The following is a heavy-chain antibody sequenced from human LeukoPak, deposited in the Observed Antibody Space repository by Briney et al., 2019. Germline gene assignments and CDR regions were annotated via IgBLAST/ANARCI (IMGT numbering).Heavy chain of an antibody. CDR1: GFTFSSYS. D-gene: IGHD3-22*01. V-gene: IGHV3-21*01. J-gene: IGHJ5*02. Sequence: GGSLRLSCAASGFTFSSYSMNWVRQAPGKGLEWVSSISSSSSYIYYADSVKGRFTISRDNAKNSLYLQMNSLRAEDTAVYHCARDYYDSSGYYPRRVNWFDPWGQGTLVSVSS. CDR2: ISSSSSYI. CDR3: ARDYYDSSGYYPRRVNWFDP.